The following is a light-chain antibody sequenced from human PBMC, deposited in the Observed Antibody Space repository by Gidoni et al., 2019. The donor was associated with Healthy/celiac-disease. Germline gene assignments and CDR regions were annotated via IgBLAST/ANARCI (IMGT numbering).Light chain of an antibody. V-gene: IGKV2-28*01. CDR2: LGS. J-gene: IGKJ2*01. CDR1: QSLLHSNGYNY. Sequence: EIGMTQSPLSLPVTPGEPASISCRSSQSLLHSNGYNYLDWYLQKPGQSPQLLIYLGSNRASGVPDRFSGSGSGTDFTLKISRVEAEDVGVYYCMQALQTPYTFXXXTKLEIK. CDR3: MQALQTPYT.